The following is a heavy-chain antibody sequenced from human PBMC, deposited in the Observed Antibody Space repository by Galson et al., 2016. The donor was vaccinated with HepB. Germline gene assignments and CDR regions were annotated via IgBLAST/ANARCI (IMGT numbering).Heavy chain of an antibody. CDR2: INTNTGNP. Sequence: CKASGYTFTSYAVNWVRQAPGQGLEWMGWINTNTGNPTYAQGFTGRLVFSLDTSVSTTYLQISSLKAEDTAVYYCARDGGTYPYQFDYWGQGTLVTVSS. CDR1: GYTFTSYA. D-gene: IGHD1-26*01. V-gene: IGHV7-4-1*02. J-gene: IGHJ4*02. CDR3: ARDGGTYPYQFDY.